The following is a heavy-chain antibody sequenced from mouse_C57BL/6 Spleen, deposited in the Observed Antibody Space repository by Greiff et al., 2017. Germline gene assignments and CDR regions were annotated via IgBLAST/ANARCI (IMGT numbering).Heavy chain of an antibody. CDR2: ISYDGSN. CDR1: GYSITSGYY. Sequence: LLESGPGLVKPSQSLSLTCSVTGYSITSGYYWNWIRQFPGNKLEWMGYISYDGSNNYNPSLKNRISITRDTSKNQFFLKLNSVTTEDTATYYCAREDYGSSYGYWGQGTTLTVSS. V-gene: IGHV3-6*01. J-gene: IGHJ2*01. CDR3: AREDYGSSYGY. D-gene: IGHD1-1*01.